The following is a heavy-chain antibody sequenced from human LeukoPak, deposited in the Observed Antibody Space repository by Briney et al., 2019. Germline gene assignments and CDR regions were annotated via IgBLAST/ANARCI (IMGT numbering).Heavy chain of an antibody. J-gene: IGHJ4*02. V-gene: IGHV4-39*07. Sequence: SETLSLTCTVSGGSISSSSYYWGWIRQPPGTGLEWIGSIYYSGSTYYNPSLKSRVTISVDTSKNQFSLKLSSVTAADTAVYYCARVVDDFWSGYSRVQPTHFDYWGQGTLVTVSS. CDR3: ARVVDDFWSGYSRVQPTHFDY. CDR1: GGSISSSSYY. CDR2: IYYSGST. D-gene: IGHD3-3*01.